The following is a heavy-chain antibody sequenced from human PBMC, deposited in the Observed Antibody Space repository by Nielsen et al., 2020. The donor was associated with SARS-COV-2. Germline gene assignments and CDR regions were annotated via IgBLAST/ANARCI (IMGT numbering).Heavy chain of an antibody. CDR3: ARAPDVDVLTGDYPDGFDV. J-gene: IGHJ3*01. CDR2: IDHSGTA. Sequence: SQTLSLTCAVYGGSFSGYCWSWIRQLPGKGLEWIGEIDHSGTATLNPSLKGRVTASVNPSKNQFSLKMTSMTAADTAVYFCARAPDVDVLTGDYPDGFDVWGQGTGVTVSS. V-gene: IGHV4-34*01. CDR1: GGSFSGYC. D-gene: IGHD3-9*01.